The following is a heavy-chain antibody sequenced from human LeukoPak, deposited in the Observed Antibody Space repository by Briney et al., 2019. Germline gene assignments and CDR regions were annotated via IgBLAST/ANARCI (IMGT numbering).Heavy chain of an antibody. CDR1: GYRFTSYW. Sequence: GDSLKISCKASGYRFTSYWIGWVRQMPGKGLEWMGVIHPGEYERRYSPSFEGQVTISADKSISTAYMQWSSLKASDTAMYYCARRTDSGWKWFDPWGQGTPVTVSS. CDR3: ARRTDSGWKWFDP. J-gene: IGHJ5*02. V-gene: IGHV5-51*01. CDR2: IHPGEYER. D-gene: IGHD6-25*01.